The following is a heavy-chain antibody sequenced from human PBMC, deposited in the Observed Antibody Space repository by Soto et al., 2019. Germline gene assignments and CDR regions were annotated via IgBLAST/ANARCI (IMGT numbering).Heavy chain of an antibody. CDR3: TGTHDYGDYAELDYFDY. D-gene: IGHD4-17*01. Sequence: EVQLVESGGGLVQPGGSLKLSCAASGFTFSGSAMHWVRQTSGKGLEWVGRIRSKANSYATAYAASVKGRFTISRDDSKNTAYLQMNSLKTEDTAVYYCTGTHDYGDYAELDYFDYWGQGTLVTVSS. V-gene: IGHV3-73*02. J-gene: IGHJ4*02. CDR2: IRSKANSYAT. CDR1: GFTFSGSA.